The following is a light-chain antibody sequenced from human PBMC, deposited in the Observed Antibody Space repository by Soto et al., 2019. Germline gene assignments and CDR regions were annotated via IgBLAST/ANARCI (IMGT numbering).Light chain of an antibody. CDR2: KTS. Sequence: DIQMTQSPSTLSASVGDRVTITCRARQNIVNWLAWYQQKPGKAPNLLIYKTSTLQRGVPSRFSGSGSGTEFTLTISSLQPDDFATYYCQQYASHPMYTFGQGTKVEI. CDR3: QQYASHPMYT. V-gene: IGKV1-5*03. CDR1: QNIVNW. J-gene: IGKJ2*01.